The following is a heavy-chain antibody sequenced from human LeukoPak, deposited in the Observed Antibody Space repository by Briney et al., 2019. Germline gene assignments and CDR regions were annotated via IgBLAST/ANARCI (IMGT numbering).Heavy chain of an antibody. J-gene: IGHJ2*01. CDR2: ISHSGNT. Sequence: PSETLSLTCAVSGGSISSSNWWSWVRQPPGKGLEWIGDISHSGNTNCNPSLKSRVTVSVDMSRDQFSLDLHSVTAADTAVYYCARFRGQRGRYFDLWGRDTLVTVSS. CDR3: ARFRGQRGRYFDL. CDR1: GGSISSSNW. V-gene: IGHV4-4*02. D-gene: IGHD3-16*01.